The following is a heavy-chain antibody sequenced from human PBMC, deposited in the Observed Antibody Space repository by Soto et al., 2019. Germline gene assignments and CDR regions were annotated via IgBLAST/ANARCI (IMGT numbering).Heavy chain of an antibody. CDR3: ARHPSDFWFDP. CDR1: GGSISSSSYY. CDR2: IYYSGST. D-gene: IGHD2-21*02. J-gene: IGHJ5*02. V-gene: IGHV4-39*01. Sequence: SETLSLTCTVSGGSISSSSYYWGWIRQPPGKGLEWIGSIYYSGSTYYNPSLKSRVTISVDTSRNQFSLKLSSVTAADTAVYYCARHPSDFWFDPWGQGTLVTVSS.